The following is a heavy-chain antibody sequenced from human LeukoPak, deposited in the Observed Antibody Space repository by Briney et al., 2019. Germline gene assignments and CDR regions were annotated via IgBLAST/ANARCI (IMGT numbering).Heavy chain of an antibody. CDR1: SDSIFTSNW. CDR2: IFHSGST. CDR3: AESPTNRVPEDY. D-gene: IGHD2-8*01. V-gene: IGHV4-4*02. J-gene: IGHJ4*02. Sequence: PSETLSLTCTVSSDSIFTSNWWSWVRQPPGKGLEWIGQIFHSGSTSYSPSLKSRVTISMDKSKNQISLRLTSVTAADTAVYYCAESPTNRVPEDYWGQGTLVTVSS.